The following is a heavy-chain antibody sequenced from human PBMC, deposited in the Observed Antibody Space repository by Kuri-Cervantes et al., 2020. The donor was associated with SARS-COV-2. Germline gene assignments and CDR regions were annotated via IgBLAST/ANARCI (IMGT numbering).Heavy chain of an antibody. J-gene: IGHJ4*02. CDR1: GGSISSYY. CDR3: ARVGEYSSSLDY. CDR2: IYYSGST. V-gene: IGHV4-59*01. Sequence: SETLSLTCTVSGGSISSYYWSWIRQPPGKGLEWIGYIYYSGSTNYNPSLKSRATISVDKSKNQFSLKLSSVTAADTAVYYCARVGEYSSSLDYWGQGTLVTVSS. D-gene: IGHD6-13*01.